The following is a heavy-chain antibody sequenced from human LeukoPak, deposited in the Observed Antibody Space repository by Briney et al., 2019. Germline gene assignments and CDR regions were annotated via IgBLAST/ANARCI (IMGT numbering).Heavy chain of an antibody. CDR3: AKGEAAAIYGMDV. V-gene: IGHV3-23*01. J-gene: IGHJ6*02. CDR1: GFTYSSYA. CDR2: ISGSGGST. D-gene: IGHD6-13*01. Sequence: GGSLRLSYAAYGFTYSSYAMSWVRQAPGKGLEWVSAISGSGGSTYYADSAKGRFTISRDNSKNTLYLQMNSLRAEDTAVYYCAKGEAAAIYGMDVWGQGTTVTVSS.